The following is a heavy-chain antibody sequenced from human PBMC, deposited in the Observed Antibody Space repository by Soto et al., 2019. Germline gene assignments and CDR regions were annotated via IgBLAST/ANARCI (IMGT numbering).Heavy chain of an antibody. Sequence: EVQLVESGGGLVQPGGSLRLSCAASGFTFSSYSMNWVRQAPGKGLEWGSYISSSSSTIYYADSVKGRFTISRDNAKNSLYLQMNSLRDEDTAVYYWARGFYDSSGYYSNDAFDIWGQGTMVTVSS. D-gene: IGHD3-22*01. CDR1: GFTFSSYS. J-gene: IGHJ3*02. CDR3: ARGFYDSSGYYSNDAFDI. V-gene: IGHV3-48*02. CDR2: ISSSSSTI.